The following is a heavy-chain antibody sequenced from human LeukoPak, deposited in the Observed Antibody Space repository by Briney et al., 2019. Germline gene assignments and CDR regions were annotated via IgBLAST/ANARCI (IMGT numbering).Heavy chain of an antibody. D-gene: IGHD2-15*01. J-gene: IGHJ6*02. CDR3: ARLGYCSGGSCYRKYYYYGMDV. V-gene: IGHV4-59*01. CDR2: IYYSGST. CDR1: GGSISSYY. Sequence: PSETLSLTCTVSGGSISSYYWSWIRQPPGKGLEWSGYIYYSGSTNYNPSLKSRVTISVDTSKNQFSLKLSSVTAADTAVYYCARLGYCSGGSCYRKYYYYGMDVWGQGTTVTVSS.